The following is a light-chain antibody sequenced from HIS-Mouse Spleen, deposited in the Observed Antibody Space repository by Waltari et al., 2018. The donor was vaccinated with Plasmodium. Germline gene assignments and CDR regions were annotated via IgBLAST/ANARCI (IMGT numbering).Light chain of an antibody. J-gene: IGLJ3*02. CDR1: SSNIGSNY. CDR2: RNT. CDR3: AAWDDSLSGPV. Sequence: QSVLTQPPSASGTPGQRVTISCSGSSSNIGSNYVYCYQQLPGTAPKLRSYRNTQRPSGVPDRGSGAKSGTSASLAISGLRSEDEADYYCAAWDDSLSGPVFGGGTKLTVL. V-gene: IGLV1-47*01.